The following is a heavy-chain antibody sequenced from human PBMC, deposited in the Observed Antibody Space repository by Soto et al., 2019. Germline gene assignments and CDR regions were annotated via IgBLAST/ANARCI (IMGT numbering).Heavy chain of an antibody. CDR2: IYYSGST. J-gene: IGHJ4*02. V-gene: IGHV4-31*02. D-gene: IGHD1-26*01. CDR1: GSSISSGGYY. Sequence: PSETLSLTCTVSGSSISSGGYYWSWIRQHPGEGLEWIGYIYYSGSTYYNPSLKSRVTISVDTSKNQFSLKLSSVTAADTAVYYCARAELVGATDYWGQGTLVTVSS. CDR3: ARAELVGATDY.